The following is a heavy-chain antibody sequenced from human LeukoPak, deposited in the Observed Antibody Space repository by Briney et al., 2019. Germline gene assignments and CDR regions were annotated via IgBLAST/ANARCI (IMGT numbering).Heavy chain of an antibody. CDR2: IYPGDSDT. V-gene: IGHV5-51*01. J-gene: IGHJ5*02. D-gene: IGHD5-24*01. CDR1: GYSFTTYW. Sequence: GESLKISCKGSGYSFTTYWIGWVRQMPGKGLEWMGIIYPGDSDTTYSPSFQGQATISADKSINTAYLQWSSLKASDTAIYFCARVEMATGWFDPWGQGTLVTVSS. CDR3: ARVEMATGWFDP.